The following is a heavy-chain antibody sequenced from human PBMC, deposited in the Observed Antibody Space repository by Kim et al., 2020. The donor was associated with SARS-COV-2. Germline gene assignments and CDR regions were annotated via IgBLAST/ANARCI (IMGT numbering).Heavy chain of an antibody. J-gene: IGHJ4*02. CDR3: ARGVGATFFDY. V-gene: IGHV5-51*01. Sequence: TRYSPSFQGQVTISADKSISTAYLQWSSLKASDTAMYYCARGVGATFFDYWGQGTLVTVSS. D-gene: IGHD1-26*01. CDR2: T.